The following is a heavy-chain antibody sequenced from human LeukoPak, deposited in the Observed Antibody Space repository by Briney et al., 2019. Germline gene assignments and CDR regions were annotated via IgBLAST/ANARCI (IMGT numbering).Heavy chain of an antibody. CDR1: GYTFTGYY. CDR2: INPNSGGT. Sequence: ASVKVSCKASGYTFTGYYMHWVRQAPGQGLEWMGWINPNSGGTNYAQKFQGRVTITADKSTSTAYMELSSLRSEDTAVYYCARTYCSGGSCYVWYFDLWGRGTLVTVSS. J-gene: IGHJ2*01. V-gene: IGHV1-2*02. CDR3: ARTYCSGGSCYVWYFDL. D-gene: IGHD2-15*01.